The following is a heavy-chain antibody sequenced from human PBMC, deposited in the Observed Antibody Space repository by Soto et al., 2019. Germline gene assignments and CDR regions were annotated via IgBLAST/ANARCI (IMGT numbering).Heavy chain of an antibody. V-gene: IGHV4-30-2*01. D-gene: IGHD6-13*01. CDR2: IYHSGST. CDR3: ARALSWPTADVSWFDP. CDR1: GGSISSGGYS. Sequence: PSETLSLTCAVSGGSISSGGYSWSWIRQPPGKGLEWIGYIYHSGSTYYNPSLKSRVTISVDRSKNQFSLKLSSVTAADTAVYNCARALSWPTADVSWFDPWGQGTLVTGSS. J-gene: IGHJ5*02.